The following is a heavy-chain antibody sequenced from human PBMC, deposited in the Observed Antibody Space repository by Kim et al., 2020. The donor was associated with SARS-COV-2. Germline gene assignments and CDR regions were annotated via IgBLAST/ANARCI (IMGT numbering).Heavy chain of an antibody. D-gene: IGHD6-19*01. Sequence: GGSLRLSCAASGFTFDDYGMSWVRQAPGKGLEWVSGINWNGGSTGYADSVKGRFTISRDNAKNSLYLQMNSLRAEDTALYHCARAGGWYAGSNWFDPWGQGTLVTVSS. CDR3: ARAGGWYAGSNWFDP. V-gene: IGHV3-20*01. CDR1: GFTFDDYG. J-gene: IGHJ5*02. CDR2: INWNGGST.